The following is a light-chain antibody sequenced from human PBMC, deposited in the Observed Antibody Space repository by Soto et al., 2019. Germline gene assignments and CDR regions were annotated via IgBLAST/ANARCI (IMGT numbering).Light chain of an antibody. Sequence: DIVMTQSPDSLAVSLGERATINCKSSQSVLSSSNNKNYLAWYRQKPGQPPNLLIYWASTRESGVPDRFSGSGSGTDFTLTISSLQDEDVAIYYCQQYYSTPYTFGQGTKLEIK. CDR1: QSVLSSSNNKNY. CDR3: QQYYSTPYT. J-gene: IGKJ2*01. V-gene: IGKV4-1*01. CDR2: WAS.